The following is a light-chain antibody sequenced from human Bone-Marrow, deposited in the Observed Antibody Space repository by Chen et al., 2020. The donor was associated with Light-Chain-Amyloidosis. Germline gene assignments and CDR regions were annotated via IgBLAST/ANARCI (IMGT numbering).Light chain of an antibody. J-gene: IGLJ3*02. Sequence: SYVLTHLSSVSAAPGQTAPMACGGNNIRTTSVHWYQQTPGQAPLLVVYDDSDRPSGIPERLSGSNSGNTATMTISRVEAGDEADYYCQVWDRSSDRPVFGGGTKLTVL. CDR1: NIRTTS. CDR3: QVWDRSSDRPV. V-gene: IGLV3-21*02. CDR2: DDS.